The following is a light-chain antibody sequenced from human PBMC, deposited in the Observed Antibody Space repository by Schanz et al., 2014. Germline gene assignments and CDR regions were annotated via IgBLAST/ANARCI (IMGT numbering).Light chain of an antibody. V-gene: IGKV3-11*01. CDR1: QSLSSDY. Sequence: EIVLTQSPGTLSLSPGERATLSCRASQSLSSDYLAWYQQKPGQAPRLLINDASNRATGIPARFSGSGSGTHFTLTISSREPEDFAVYYGQQRSNWPPGLTFGGGTKVESK. CDR2: DAS. CDR3: QQRSNWPPGLT. J-gene: IGKJ4*01.